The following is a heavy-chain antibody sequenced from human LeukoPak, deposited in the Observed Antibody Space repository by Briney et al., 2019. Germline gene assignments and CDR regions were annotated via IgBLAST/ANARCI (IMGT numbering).Heavy chain of an antibody. D-gene: IGHD3-22*01. J-gene: IGHJ4*02. CDR2: ISSSSSTI. Sequence: GGSLRLSCAASGFTFSSYSMNWVRQAPGKGLEWVSYISSSSSTIYYADSVKGRFTISRDNSQNTLYLQMNSLRVEDTAVYYCAKGHGYYYDVNGYYHFDYWGQGTLVTVSS. V-gene: IGHV3-48*04. CDR1: GFTFSSYS. CDR3: AKGHGYYYDVNGYYHFDY.